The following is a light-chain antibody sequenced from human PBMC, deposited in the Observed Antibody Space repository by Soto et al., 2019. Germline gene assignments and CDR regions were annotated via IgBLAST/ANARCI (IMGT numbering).Light chain of an antibody. CDR2: DVS. J-gene: IGLJ1*01. Sequence: QSALTQPASVSGSPGQSITISCTGTSSDVGGYNYVSWYQQYPGKAPKLMIYDVSSRPSGVSNRFSGSKSGNTASLTISGLQAEAEDDYYCSSYTSSSTLGGVFGTGTKLTVL. CDR3: SSYTSSSTLGGV. CDR1: SSDVGGYNY. V-gene: IGLV2-14*01.